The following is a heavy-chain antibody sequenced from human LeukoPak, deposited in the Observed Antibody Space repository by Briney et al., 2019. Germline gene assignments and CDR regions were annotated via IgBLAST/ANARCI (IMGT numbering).Heavy chain of an antibody. D-gene: IGHD1-14*01. V-gene: IGHV3-74*01. CDR3: AKVSGGGLYYDGMDV. CDR1: GFTFSNYW. CDR2: INPDGSQT. Sequence: GGSLRLSCVASGFTFSNYWMHWVRQPPGKGLVWVSHINPDGSQTNYADSVTGRFTISRDNAKNTLYLQMNSLRAEDTAVYYCAKVSGGGLYYDGMDVWGQGTTVTVSS. J-gene: IGHJ6*02.